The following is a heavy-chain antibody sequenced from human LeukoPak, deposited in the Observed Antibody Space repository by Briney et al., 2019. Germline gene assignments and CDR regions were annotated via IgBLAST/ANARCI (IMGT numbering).Heavy chain of an antibody. Sequence: PPETLSLTCTVSGGSISSSSYYWGWIRQPPGKGLEWIGSISYSGSTYYNPSLKSRVTISVDTSKNQFSLKLSSVTAADTAVYYCARFRSSGPAGVSVWFDPWGQGTLVTVSS. CDR3: ARFRSSGPAGVSVWFDP. CDR2: ISYSGST. D-gene: IGHD6-6*01. V-gene: IGHV4-39*07. J-gene: IGHJ5*02. CDR1: GGSISSSSYY.